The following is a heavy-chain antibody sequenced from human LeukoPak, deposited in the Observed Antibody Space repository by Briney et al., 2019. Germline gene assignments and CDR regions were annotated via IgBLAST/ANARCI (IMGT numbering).Heavy chain of an antibody. V-gene: IGHV1-8*01. Sequence: ASVKVSCKASGYTFTSYYINWVRQDTGQGLEWMGWMNPNSGNTGYAQKFQGRVTMTRNTSISTAYMQLSSLRSEDTAVYYCARGSSLSSTYGMDVWGQGTTVTVSS. CDR3: ARGSSLSSTYGMDV. CDR2: MNPNSGNT. J-gene: IGHJ6*02. CDR1: GYTFTSYY. D-gene: IGHD2/OR15-2a*01.